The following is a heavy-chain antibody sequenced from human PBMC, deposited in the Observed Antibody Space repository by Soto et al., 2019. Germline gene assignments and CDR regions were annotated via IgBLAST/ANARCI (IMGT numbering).Heavy chain of an antibody. CDR2: IYYSGST. J-gene: IGHJ4*02. CDR1: GGSISSYY. CDR3: ARIGSGTDY. D-gene: IGHD6-13*01. Sequence: QVQLQESAPGLVKPSETLSLTCTVSGGSISSYYWSWIRQPPGKGLEWIGYIYYSGSTNYNPSLKSRVTISVDTSKNQFSLKLSSVTAADTAVYYCARIGSGTDYWGQGTLVTVSS. V-gene: IGHV4-59*01.